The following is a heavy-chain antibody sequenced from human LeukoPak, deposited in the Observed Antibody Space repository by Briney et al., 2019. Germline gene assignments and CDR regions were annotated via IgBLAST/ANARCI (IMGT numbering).Heavy chain of an antibody. J-gene: IGHJ4*02. CDR3: ARDPAQTYYYDP. Sequence: ASVNVSFKASGYTFTGYYLHWVRQAPGQGREGMGWINPKNCGTKYAQKFQGRVTMTRDTSISTVYMELSRLTSDDTAVYSCARDPAQTYYYDPWGQGTLVTVSS. V-gene: IGHV1-2*02. D-gene: IGHD3-22*01. CDR2: INPKNCGT. CDR1: GYTFTGYY.